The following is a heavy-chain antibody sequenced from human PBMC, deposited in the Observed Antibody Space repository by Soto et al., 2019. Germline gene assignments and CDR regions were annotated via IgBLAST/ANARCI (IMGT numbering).Heavy chain of an antibody. CDR2: INPSGGST. CDR3: ARHYYYDSSGYYGLGGWFDP. D-gene: IGHD3-22*01. V-gene: IGHV1-46*01. J-gene: IGHJ5*02. CDR1: GYTFTSYY. Sequence: ASVKVSCKASGYTFTSYYMHWVRQAPGQGLERMGIINPSGGSTSYAQKFQGRVTMTRDTSTSTVYMELSSLRSEDTAVYYCARHYYYDSSGYYGLGGWFDPWGQGTLVTVSS.